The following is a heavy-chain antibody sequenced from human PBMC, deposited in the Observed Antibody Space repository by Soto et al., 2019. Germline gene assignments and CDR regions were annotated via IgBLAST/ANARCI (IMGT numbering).Heavy chain of an antibody. CDR3: ARALRFLEWLPTYGYYYYMDV. CDR1: GFTFSSYA. Sequence: GVSLRLSCSASGFTFSSYAMHWVRQAPGKGLEWVSRIDNDGSATTYADSVKGRFTISRDNSKNTLYLQMNSLRAEDTAVYYCARALRFLEWLPTYGYYYYMDVWGKGTTVNVSS. CDR2: IDNDGSAT. D-gene: IGHD3-3*01. J-gene: IGHJ6*03. V-gene: IGHV3-64*04.